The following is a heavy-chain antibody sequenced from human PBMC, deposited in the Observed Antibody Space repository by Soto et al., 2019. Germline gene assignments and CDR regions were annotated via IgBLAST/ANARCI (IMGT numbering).Heavy chain of an antibody. Sequence: SETLSLTCSVSGGSISSYYWSWIRQPPGKGLEWIGYIYYSGSTNYNPSLKSRVTISVDTSKNQFSLKLSSVTAADTAVYYCARGLYYYDSSGYHQAFDIWGQGTMVTVSS. V-gene: IGHV4-59*01. CDR3: ARGLYYYDSSGYHQAFDI. J-gene: IGHJ3*02. CDR2: IYYSGST. D-gene: IGHD3-22*01. CDR1: GGSISSYY.